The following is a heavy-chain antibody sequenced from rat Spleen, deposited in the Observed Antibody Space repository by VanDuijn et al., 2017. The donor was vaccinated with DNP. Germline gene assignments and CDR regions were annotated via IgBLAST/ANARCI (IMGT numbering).Heavy chain of an antibody. CDR2: ISTSGGST. CDR1: GFTFSNYD. CDR3: ATLMYTTDY. V-gene: IGHV5-25*01. D-gene: IGHD1-6*01. J-gene: IGHJ2*01. Sequence: EVQLVESGGGLVQPGRSLKLSCAASGFTFSNYDMAWVRQAPTKGLEWVASISTSGGSTYYPDSVKGRFTISRDNAKSTLYLQMDSLRSEDTATYYCATLMYTTDYWGQGVMVTVSS.